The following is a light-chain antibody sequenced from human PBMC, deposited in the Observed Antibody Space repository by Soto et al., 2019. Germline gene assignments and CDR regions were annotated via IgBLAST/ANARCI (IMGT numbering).Light chain of an antibody. J-gene: IGKJ3*01. CDR2: RAS. V-gene: IGKV3-15*01. CDR3: QQSYRTPFA. Sequence: IVMTQSPATLSVSPGERATLSCRAGQTIYSNVAWYQQRPGQAPRLLIYRASTRATGVPARFSGSGSGTEFTLTISGLQSEDVATYYWQQSYRTPFAFGPGTKVDIK. CDR1: QTIYSN.